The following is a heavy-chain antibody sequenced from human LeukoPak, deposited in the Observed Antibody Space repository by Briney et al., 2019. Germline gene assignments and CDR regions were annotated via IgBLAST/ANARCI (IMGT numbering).Heavy chain of an antibody. V-gene: IGHV6-1*01. J-gene: IGHJ6*03. CDR2: TYYRSKWYN. Sequence: SQTLSLTCAISGDSVSSNSAAWNWIRQSPSRGLEWLGRTYYRSKWYNDYAVSVKSRITINPDTSKNQFSLQLNSVTPEDTAVYYCARHPSRSSNDFWSGYYGYMDVWGKGTTVTVSS. CDR3: ARHPSRSSNDFWSGYYGYMDV. CDR1: GDSVSSNSAA. D-gene: IGHD3-3*01.